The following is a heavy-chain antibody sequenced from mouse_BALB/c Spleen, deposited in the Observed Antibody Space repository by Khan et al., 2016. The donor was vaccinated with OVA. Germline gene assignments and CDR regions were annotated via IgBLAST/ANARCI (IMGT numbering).Heavy chain of an antibody. J-gene: IGHJ3*01. CDR2: ISSAATYT. Sequence: EVELVESGGGLVEPGGSLKLSCAASGFTFSSFVMYWVRQTPEKRLEWVATISSAATYTYYPDSVKGRFTFSRDNATNTPYLQMNSLRSDDTAIYYCTNGNYGWFAYWGQGTLVTVST. D-gene: IGHD2-1*01. V-gene: IGHV5-9-1*01. CDR3: TNGNYGWFAY. CDR1: GFTFSSFV.